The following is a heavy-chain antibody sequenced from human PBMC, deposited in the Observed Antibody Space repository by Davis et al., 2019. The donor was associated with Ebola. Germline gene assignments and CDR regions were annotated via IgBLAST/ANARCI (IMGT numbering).Heavy chain of an antibody. CDR3: AREAHIPSPLDLKPLGH. D-gene: IGHD2-2*02. V-gene: IGHV1-2*02. J-gene: IGHJ4*02. CDR2: INLNSGGT. CDR1: GYTFTDYY. Sequence: ASVKVSCKASGYTFTDYYLHWVRQAPGQGLEWMGWINLNSGGTKYAPNFEARVTMTRDTSVSTAYMELSSLRSDDSAVYYCAREAHIPSPLDLKPLGHWGQGTLVTVSS.